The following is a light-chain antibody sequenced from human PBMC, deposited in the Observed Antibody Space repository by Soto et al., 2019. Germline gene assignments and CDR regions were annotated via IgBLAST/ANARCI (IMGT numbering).Light chain of an antibody. V-gene: IGKV3-20*01. J-gene: IGKJ4*01. Sequence: ESVLTQFPGTLSLSPGERATLSCRASESISSSYLAWYQQKPGQAPRLLIYGASSGATGIPDRFSGSGSGTDFTLTISRLEPEDFAVYYCQQYGSSLPVTFGGGTKV. CDR2: GAS. CDR3: QQYGSSLPVT. CDR1: ESISSSY.